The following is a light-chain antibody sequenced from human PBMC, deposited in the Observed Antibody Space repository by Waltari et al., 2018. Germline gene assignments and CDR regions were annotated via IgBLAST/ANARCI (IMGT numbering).Light chain of an antibody. CDR1: TPTIGNNY. V-gene: IGLV1-51*01. Sequence: QSVLTQPPSVSAAPGQKVTIPCSGSTPTIGNNYVPWYHCPPETAPKLVIYDTDQRHSAIPDRFSGSRSGTSATLTITGLQTGDEGDYYCATWDNNLKAEIFGGGTTLTVL. CDR3: ATWDNNLKAEI. CDR2: DTD. J-gene: IGLJ2*01.